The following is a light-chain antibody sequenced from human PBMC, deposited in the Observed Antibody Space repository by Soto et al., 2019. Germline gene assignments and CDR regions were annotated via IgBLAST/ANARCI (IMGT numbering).Light chain of an antibody. Sequence: DIQLTQSPSFLSASVGDRVTITCRASQGISSYLAWYQQKPGKAPKLLIYAASSLQSGVPSRFSGSGSGTDFTLTISSLQPDDCAAYYCQQYNAYSPTFGQGTKVDIK. CDR1: QGISSY. J-gene: IGKJ1*01. V-gene: IGKV1-9*01. CDR3: QQYNAYSPT. CDR2: AAS.